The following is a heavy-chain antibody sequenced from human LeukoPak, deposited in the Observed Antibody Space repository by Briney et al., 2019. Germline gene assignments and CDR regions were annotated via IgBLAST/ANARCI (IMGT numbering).Heavy chain of an antibody. CDR3: ARDAVTGYSSGWYKPFPFDY. CDR2: ISGSSSNL. Sequence: GGSLRLSCAASGFTLSNYNMNWVRQAPGKGLEWVSSISGSSSNLFFADSVKGRFTISRDNTKNSLYLQMNSLRVDDTAVYYCARDAVTGYSSGWYKPFPFDYWGQGSLVTVSS. V-gene: IGHV3-21*01. CDR1: GFTLSNYN. D-gene: IGHD6-19*01. J-gene: IGHJ4*02.